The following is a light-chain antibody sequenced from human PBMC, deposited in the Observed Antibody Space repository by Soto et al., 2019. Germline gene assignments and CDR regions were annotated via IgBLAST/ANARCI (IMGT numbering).Light chain of an antibody. Sequence: QSALTQPASVSGSPGQSITISCTGTSSDVGGYNYVSWYQQHPGKAPKFLIYDVSNRPSGVSDRFSGSKSGNTASLSISGLQPEDEAVYYCSSYTTSSTVVFGGGTQLTVL. CDR1: SSDVGGYNY. CDR3: SSYTTSSTVV. CDR2: DVS. V-gene: IGLV2-14*01. J-gene: IGLJ2*01.